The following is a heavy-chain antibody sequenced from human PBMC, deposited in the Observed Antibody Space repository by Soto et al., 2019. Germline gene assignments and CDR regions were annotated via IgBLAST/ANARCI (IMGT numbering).Heavy chain of an antibody. Sequence: PGGSLRLSCAASGFTFSSYGMHWVRQAPGKGLEWVAVIWYDGSNKYYADSVKGRFTISRDNSKNTLYLQMNSLRAEDTAVYYCARDNDGSGSLHYYYYYGMDVWGQGTTVTVSS. V-gene: IGHV3-33*01. CDR2: IWYDGSNK. J-gene: IGHJ6*02. CDR3: ARDNDGSGSLHYYYYYGMDV. CDR1: GFTFSSYG. D-gene: IGHD6-19*01.